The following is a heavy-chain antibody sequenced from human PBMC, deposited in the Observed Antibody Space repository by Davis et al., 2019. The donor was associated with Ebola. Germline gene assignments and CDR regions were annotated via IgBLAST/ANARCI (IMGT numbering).Heavy chain of an antibody. CDR1: GFTFGAYA. J-gene: IGHJ6*02. Sequence: SLTLSCTASGFTFGAYAVNCVRQAPGKGLEWVGFIRSKVYGGKTAYAASVKGRFTISRDDSRSTAHLQMDSLKTEDTAVYYCNRDLKQPPPSYYYGMDVWGQGTMVTVSS. CDR2: IRSKVYGGKT. CDR3: NRDLKQPPPSYYYGMDV. D-gene: IGHD6-13*01. V-gene: IGHV3-49*04.